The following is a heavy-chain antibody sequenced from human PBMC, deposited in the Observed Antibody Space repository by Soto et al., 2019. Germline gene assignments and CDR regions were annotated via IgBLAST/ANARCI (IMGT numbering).Heavy chain of an antibody. J-gene: IGHJ5*02. V-gene: IGHV3-21*01. CDR2: ISSSSSYI. Sequence: PGGSLRLSCAASGFTFSSYSMNWVRQAPGKGLEWVSSISSSSSYIYYADSVKGRFTISRDNAKNSLYLQMNSLRAEDTAVYYCARDQTPYYDILTGYSLNWFDPWGQGTLVTVSS. D-gene: IGHD3-9*01. CDR1: GFTFSSYS. CDR3: ARDQTPYYDILTGYSLNWFDP.